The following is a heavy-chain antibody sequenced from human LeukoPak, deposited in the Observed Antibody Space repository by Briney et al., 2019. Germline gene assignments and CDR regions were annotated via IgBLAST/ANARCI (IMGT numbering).Heavy chain of an antibody. D-gene: IGHD5-18*01. J-gene: IGHJ5*02. Sequence: GGSLRLSCAASGFTFSSYWMSWVRQAPGKGLEWVANIKQDGSEKYYVDSVKGRFTISRDNAKNSLYLQMNSLRAEDTAVYYCASSRYSYRYWFDPWGQGTLVTVSS. CDR3: ASSRYSYRYWFDP. CDR1: GFTFSSYW. CDR2: IKQDGSEK. V-gene: IGHV3-7*01.